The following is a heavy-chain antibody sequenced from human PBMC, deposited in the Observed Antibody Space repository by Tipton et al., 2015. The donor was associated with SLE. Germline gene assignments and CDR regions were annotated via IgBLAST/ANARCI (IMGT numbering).Heavy chain of an antibody. CDR2: ISYDGSNK. CDR3: ARDLSDSSGYSYFQH. D-gene: IGHD3-22*01. V-gene: IGHV3-30-3*01. Sequence: SLRLSCAASGFTFSSYAMHWVRQAPGKGLEWVAVISYDGSNKYYADSVKGRFTISRDNSKNTLYLQMNSLRAEDTAVYYCARDLSDSSGYSYFQHWGQGTLVTVSS. J-gene: IGHJ1*01. CDR1: GFTFSSYA.